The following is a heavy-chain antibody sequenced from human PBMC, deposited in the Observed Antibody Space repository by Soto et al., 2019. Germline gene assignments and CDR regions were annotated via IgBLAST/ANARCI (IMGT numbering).Heavy chain of an antibody. CDR3: ARHAVRSSGCTDY. J-gene: IGHJ4*02. V-gene: IGHV4-39*01. CDR1: GGSISSSSYY. Sequence: QLQLQESGPGLVKPSETLSLTCTVSGGSISSSSYYWGWIRQPPGKGLEWIGSIYYSGSTYYNPSLRMRVTLSVATSSTRFSLKLSSVTAADSAGYYCARHAVRSSGCTDYWGPGTLVTVSS. D-gene: IGHD6-19*01. CDR2: IYYSGST.